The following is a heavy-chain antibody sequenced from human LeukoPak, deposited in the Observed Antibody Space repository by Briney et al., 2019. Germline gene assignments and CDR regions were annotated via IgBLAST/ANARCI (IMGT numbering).Heavy chain of an antibody. CDR3: AKGKSSRSVDWFDP. CDR2: ITGAGKT. J-gene: IGHJ5*02. V-gene: IGHV3-23*01. Sequence: GGSLRLSCAAPKFTFSNYAMTWVRQAPGKGPEWVSSITGAGKTYYPDSVKGRFTVSRDNFQNTQYLQMNAVRAEDTAIYYCAKGKSSRSVDWFDPWGQGTLVTVSS. CDR1: KFTFSNYA. D-gene: IGHD3-10*01.